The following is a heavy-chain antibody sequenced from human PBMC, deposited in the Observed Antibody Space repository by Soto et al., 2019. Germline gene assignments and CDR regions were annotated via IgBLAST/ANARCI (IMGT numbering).Heavy chain of an antibody. J-gene: IGHJ4*02. CDR2: ISGSTDYL. V-gene: IGHV3-11*05. D-gene: IGHD3-10*01. Sequence: QVQLVESGGDLVKPGGSLRLSCAASGFTFTDYYMSWLRQAPGQGLQWLSYISGSTDYLNYADSVKGRFTISRDNAKNLLYLQMTSLRADDTAVYYCARDLGLSKSNYFDFWGQGTLVTVSS. CDR3: ARDLGLSKSNYFDF. CDR1: GFTFTDYY.